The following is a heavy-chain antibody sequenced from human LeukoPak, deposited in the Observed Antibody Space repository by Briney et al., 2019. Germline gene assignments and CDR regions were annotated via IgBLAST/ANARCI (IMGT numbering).Heavy chain of an antibody. Sequence: GGSLRLSCAASGFTFSGYGMHWVRQAPGKGLEWVSVISGSGYMTSYADSVKGRFTASRDNSKNRSYLQMDSLRVDDTAIYYCAKGGPPLGFGQPRRDFDSWGQGTLVTVSS. D-gene: IGHD3-10*01. V-gene: IGHV3-23*01. J-gene: IGHJ4*02. CDR2: ISGSGYMT. CDR3: AKGGPPLGFGQPRRDFDS. CDR1: GFTFSGYG.